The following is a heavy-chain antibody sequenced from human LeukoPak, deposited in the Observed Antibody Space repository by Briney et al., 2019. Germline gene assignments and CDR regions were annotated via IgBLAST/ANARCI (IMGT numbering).Heavy chain of an antibody. CDR1: GYTFTGYY. CDR2: INPNSGGT. V-gene: IGHV1-2*02. Sequence: GASVKVSCKASGYTFTGYYMHWVRQAPGQGLEWMGWINPNSGGTNYAQKFQGRVTMTRDTSISTAYMELSRLRSDDTAVYYCARDIISRIAAAGNWFDPWGQGTLVTVSS. D-gene: IGHD6-13*01. J-gene: IGHJ5*02. CDR3: ARDIISRIAAAGNWFDP.